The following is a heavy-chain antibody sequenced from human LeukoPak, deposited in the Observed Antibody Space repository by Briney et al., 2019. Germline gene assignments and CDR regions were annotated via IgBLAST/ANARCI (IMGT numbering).Heavy chain of an antibody. CDR3: VTPSNMDF. CDR2: ISYDGSNK. D-gene: IGHD4-11*01. J-gene: IGHJ6*03. Sequence: PGGSLRLSCAASGFTFSSYAMHWVRQAPGKGLEWVAVISYDGSNKYYADSVKGRFTISRDNAKDSLYLQMNSLRAEDTAVYYCVTPSNMDFWGKGTTVTVSS. CDR1: GFTFSSYA. V-gene: IGHV3-30-3*01.